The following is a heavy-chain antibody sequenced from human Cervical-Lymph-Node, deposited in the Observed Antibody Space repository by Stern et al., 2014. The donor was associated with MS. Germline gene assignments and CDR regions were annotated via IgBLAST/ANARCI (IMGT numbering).Heavy chain of an antibody. Sequence: VQLVESGSELRKPGASVKVSCKASGNTFPSYSVNWVRQAPGQGLEWMGWVNTDTGNPTYAPAFTGRFVFSLDTSVSTAYLQISSLKAEDTAVYYCAGDLGYSYGSGVWGQGTTVTVSS. CDR1: GNTFPSYS. CDR3: AGDLGYSYGSGV. J-gene: IGHJ6*02. CDR2: VNTDTGNP. D-gene: IGHD5-18*01. V-gene: IGHV7-4-1*02.